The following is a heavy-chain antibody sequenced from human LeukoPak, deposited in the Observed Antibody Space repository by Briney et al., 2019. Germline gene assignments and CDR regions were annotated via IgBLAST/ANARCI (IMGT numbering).Heavy chain of an antibody. CDR3: ARGPSGYHNT. CDR1: GFNFSSYE. V-gene: IGHV3-48*03. Sequence: PGGSLRLSCAASGFNFSSYEMNWVRQAPGKGLEWVSSISSSGSTIYYADSVKGRFTISRDNAKNSLYLQMNSLRAEDTAVYYCARGPSGYHNTGGQGTLVTVSS. D-gene: IGHD5-12*01. CDR2: ISSSGSTI. J-gene: IGHJ4*02.